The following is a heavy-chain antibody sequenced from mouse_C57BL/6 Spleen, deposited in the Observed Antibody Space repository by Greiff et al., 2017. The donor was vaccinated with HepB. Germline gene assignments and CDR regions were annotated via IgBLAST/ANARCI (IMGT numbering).Heavy chain of an antibody. Sequence: VQLQQSGAELMKPGASVKLSCKATGYTFTGYWIEWVKQRPGHGLEWIGEILPGSGSTNYNEKFKGKATFTADTSSNTAYMQLSSLTTEDSALYYCARFIITTVVAPGYFDVWGTGTTVTVSS. V-gene: IGHV1-9*01. D-gene: IGHD1-1*01. CDR2: ILPGSGST. CDR3: ARFIITTVVAPGYFDV. CDR1: GYTFTGYW. J-gene: IGHJ1*03.